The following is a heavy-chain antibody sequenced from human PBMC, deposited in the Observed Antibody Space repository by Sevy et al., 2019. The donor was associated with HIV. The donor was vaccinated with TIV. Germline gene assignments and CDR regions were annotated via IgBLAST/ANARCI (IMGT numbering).Heavy chain of an antibody. CDR1: GFIFSNYA. V-gene: IGHV3-30-3*01. J-gene: IGHJ4*02. Sequence: GGSLRLSCAASGFIFSNYAMHWVRQAPGKGLEWMAVISYDGSNKYYADSVTGRSTVSRDNSKNTLYLQMNSLRAEDTAVYYCARDLSSGYYSYFDYWGQGTLVTVSS. CDR2: ISYDGSNK. CDR3: ARDLSSGYYSYFDY. D-gene: IGHD3-22*01.